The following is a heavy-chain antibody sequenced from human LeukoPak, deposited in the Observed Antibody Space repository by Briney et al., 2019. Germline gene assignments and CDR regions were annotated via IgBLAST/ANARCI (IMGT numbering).Heavy chain of an antibody. V-gene: IGHV3-23*01. D-gene: IGHD3-22*01. CDR1: GFTFSSYA. J-gene: IGHJ4*01. CDR3: AKGGSYDSSGIFDY. CDR2: ISGSGGST. Sequence: GGSLRLSCAASGFTFSSYAMSWVRQAPGKGLEWVSAISGSGGSTYYADSVKGRFTISRDNSKNTLYLQMNSLRAEDTAVYYCAKGGSYDSSGIFDYWGQEPWSPSPQ.